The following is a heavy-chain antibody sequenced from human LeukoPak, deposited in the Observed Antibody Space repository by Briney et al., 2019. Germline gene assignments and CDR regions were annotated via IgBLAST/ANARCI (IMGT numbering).Heavy chain of an antibody. CDR1: D. Sequence: DIXWVXXXXGQGLEWXGWMNPNSGNTGYAQKFQGRVTMTRNTSISTAYMELSSLRSEDTAVYYCARGRSIAAAGTISYWGQGTLVTVSS. V-gene: IGHV1-8*01. J-gene: IGHJ4*02. D-gene: IGHD6-13*01. CDR3: ARGRSIAAAGTISY. CDR2: MNPNSGNT.